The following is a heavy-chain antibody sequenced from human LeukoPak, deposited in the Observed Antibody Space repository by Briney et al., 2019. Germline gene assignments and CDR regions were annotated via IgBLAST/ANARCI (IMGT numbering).Heavy chain of an antibody. D-gene: IGHD3-10*01. J-gene: IGHJ4*02. Sequence: GGSLRLSCAASGFTFTSYAMNWVRQAPGKWLEWVSSISSSSSYIYYADSVKGRFAISRDNAKKSLYLQMNSLRAEDTAVYYCARDRVMVRGVLDYWGQGALVTVSS. CDR1: GFTFTSYA. CDR3: ARDRVMVRGVLDY. CDR2: ISSSSSYI. V-gene: IGHV3-21*01.